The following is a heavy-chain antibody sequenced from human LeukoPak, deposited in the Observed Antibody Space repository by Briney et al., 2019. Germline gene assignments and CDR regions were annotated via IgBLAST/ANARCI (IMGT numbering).Heavy chain of an antibody. J-gene: IGHJ4*02. D-gene: IGHD3-10*01. V-gene: IGHV1-2*02. Sequence: ASVKVSCKASGYSFTGHYMHWVRQAPGQGLEWMGWINPNSGGTNYAQKFQGRVTMTRDTSISTAYMELSRLRSDDTAVYYCARSFYGSGSYVIDYWGQGTLVTVSS. CDR3: ARSFYGSGSYVIDY. CDR1: GYSFTGHY. CDR2: INPNSGGT.